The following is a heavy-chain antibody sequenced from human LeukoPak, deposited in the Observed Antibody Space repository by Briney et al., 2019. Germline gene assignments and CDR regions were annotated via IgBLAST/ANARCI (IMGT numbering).Heavy chain of an antibody. CDR2: IYYSGST. CDR3: ARYHFSGLPDAFDI. V-gene: IGHV4-59*01. Sequence: SETLSLTCTVSGDSISSFYWTWIRQPPGKGLEWIGYIYYSGSTNYNPSLKSRVTISVDTSKNQFSLKLSSVTAADTAVYYCARYHFSGLPDAFDIWGQGTMVTVSS. J-gene: IGHJ3*02. D-gene: IGHD5-18*01. CDR1: GDSISSFY.